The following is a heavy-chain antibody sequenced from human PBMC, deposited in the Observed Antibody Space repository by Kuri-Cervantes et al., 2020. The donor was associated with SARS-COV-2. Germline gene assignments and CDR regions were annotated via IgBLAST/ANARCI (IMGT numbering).Heavy chain of an antibody. D-gene: IGHD3-16*01. CDR3: ARGAANYYYMDV. V-gene: IGHV3-33*08. CDR1: GFTFSNYV. J-gene: IGHJ6*03. CDR2: IWYDGENE. Sequence: GESLKISCVASGFTFSNYVIHWVRQAPGKGLEWVAVIWYDGENEYYADSVKGRFTISRDNSKNMVSLHMNSLRAEDTAMYYCARGAANYYYMDVWGKGTTVTVSS.